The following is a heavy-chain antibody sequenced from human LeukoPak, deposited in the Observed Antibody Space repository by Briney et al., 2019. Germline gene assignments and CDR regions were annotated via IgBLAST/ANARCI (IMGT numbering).Heavy chain of an antibody. J-gene: IGHJ4*02. CDR1: GFSFSTYA. Sequence: AGGSLRLSCAAPGFSFSTYAMSRVRQAPGKGLEWVSGVNGNGGSTSYADSVKGRFTIFRDNSKNTVYLQMNSLRVEDTAVYYCAKSLYGGCDYWGQGTVVTVSS. CDR2: VNGNGGST. V-gene: IGHV3-23*01. CDR3: AKSLYGGCDY. D-gene: IGHD3-16*02.